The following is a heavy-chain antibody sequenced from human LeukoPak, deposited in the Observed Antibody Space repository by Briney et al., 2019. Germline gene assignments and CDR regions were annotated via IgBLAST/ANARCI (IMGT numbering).Heavy chain of an antibody. CDR2: ISGSGGRT. V-gene: IGHV3-23*01. J-gene: IGHJ4*02. CDR3: AKTIDWNPGDC. CDR1: GFTFSIYD. D-gene: IGHD1-1*01. Sequence: GGSLRLSCAASGFTFSIYDISWVRQAPGKGLEWVSAISGSGGRTYYADSVKGRFTISRDNSKNTLYLQMNSLRAEDTAVYYCAKTIDWNPGDCWGQGTLVTVSS.